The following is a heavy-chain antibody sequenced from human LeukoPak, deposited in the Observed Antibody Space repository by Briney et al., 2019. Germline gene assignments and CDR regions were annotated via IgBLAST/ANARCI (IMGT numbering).Heavy chain of an antibody. V-gene: IGHV1-2*02. D-gene: IGHD3-22*01. J-gene: IGHJ4*02. Sequence: ASVKVSCKASGYTFTGYYMHWVRQAPGQGLEWMGWINPNSGGTNYAQKFQGRVTMTRDTSISTAYMELSRLRSDDTAVYYCARDYNYYESSGYLDYWGQGTLVTVSS. CDR3: ARDYNYYESSGYLDY. CDR2: INPNSGGT. CDR1: GYTFTGYY.